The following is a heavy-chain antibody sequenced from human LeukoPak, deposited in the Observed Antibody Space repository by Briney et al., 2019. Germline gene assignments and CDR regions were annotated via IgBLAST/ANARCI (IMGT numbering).Heavy chain of an antibody. V-gene: IGHV3-21*01. Sequence: GGSLRLSCLASGFSFNSYTMNWVREAPGKGLEWVSTISPVSSYTWYAESVKGRFTISRDNPKNSLYLQMDSLRAEDTAVYYCVRDVSRRIGMDVWGQGTTVTASS. CDR1: GFSFNSYT. CDR2: ISPVSSYT. CDR3: VRDVSRRIGMDV. D-gene: IGHD2/OR15-2a*01. J-gene: IGHJ6*02.